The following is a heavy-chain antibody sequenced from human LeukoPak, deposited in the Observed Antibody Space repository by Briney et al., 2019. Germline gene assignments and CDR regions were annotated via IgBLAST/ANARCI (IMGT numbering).Heavy chain of an antibody. CDR2: INHSGST. J-gene: IGHJ4*02. Sequence: SETLSLTCAVYGGSFSGYYWSWIRQPPGKGLEWIGEINHSGSTNYNPSLKSQVTISVDTSKNQSSLKLSSVTAADTAVYYCARLDGYQVDYWGQGTLVTVSS. V-gene: IGHV4-34*01. CDR1: GGSFSGYY. D-gene: IGHD3-22*01. CDR3: ARLDGYQVDY.